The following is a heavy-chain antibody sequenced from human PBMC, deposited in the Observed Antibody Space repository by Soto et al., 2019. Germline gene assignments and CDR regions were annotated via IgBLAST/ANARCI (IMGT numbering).Heavy chain of an antibody. J-gene: IGHJ4*02. D-gene: IGHD6-19*01. V-gene: IGHV3-23*01. CDR1: GFTFSSYA. Sequence: GGSLRLSCAASGFTFSSYAMSWVRQVPGKGLEWVSAISGSGGSTYYADSVKGRFTISRDNSKNTLYLQMNSLRAEDTAVYYCAKVRGIAVAGTTDYWGQGTLVTVSS. CDR2: ISGSGGST. CDR3: AKVRGIAVAGTTDY.